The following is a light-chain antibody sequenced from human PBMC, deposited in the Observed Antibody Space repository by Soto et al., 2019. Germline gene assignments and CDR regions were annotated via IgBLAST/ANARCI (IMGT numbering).Light chain of an antibody. CDR3: QQRSNWV. J-gene: IGKJ3*01. Sequence: EIVLTQSPATLSLSPGERATLSCRASQSVSSYLAWYQQKPGQAPRLLIYDASNRATGIPARFSGSGSGTDFTLTISSLVPEDFAVYYCQQRSNWVFGPGTKVDIK. V-gene: IGKV3-11*01. CDR2: DAS. CDR1: QSVSSY.